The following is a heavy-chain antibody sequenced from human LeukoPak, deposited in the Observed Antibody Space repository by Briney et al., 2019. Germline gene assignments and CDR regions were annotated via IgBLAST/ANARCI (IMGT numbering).Heavy chain of an antibody. CDR1: GFTFSSYS. D-gene: IGHD3-3*01. Sequence: GGSLRLSCAASGFTFSSYSMTWVRQAPGKGLEWVSSISSSSSYIYYADSVKGRFTISRDNAKNSLYLQMNSLRAEDTAVYYCARDLYDFWSGFDIWGQGTMVTVSS. CDR3: ARDLYDFWSGFDI. J-gene: IGHJ3*02. CDR2: ISSSSSYI. V-gene: IGHV3-21*01.